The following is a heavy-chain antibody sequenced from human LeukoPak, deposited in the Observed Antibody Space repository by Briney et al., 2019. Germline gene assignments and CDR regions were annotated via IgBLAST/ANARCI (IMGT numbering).Heavy chain of an antibody. J-gene: IGHJ4*02. V-gene: IGHV4-4*07. CDR1: GASISSYY. CDR2: ISTSGRT. Sequence: SETLSLTCSVSGASISSYYWNWFRQSAGKGLEWIGRISTSGRTNYNPSLKSRVTMSVDTSNSQFSLRLTSVTAADTAVYYCARGSDTGHGYGDWGQGTLVTVSS. D-gene: IGHD4-17*01. CDR3: ARGSDTGHGYGD.